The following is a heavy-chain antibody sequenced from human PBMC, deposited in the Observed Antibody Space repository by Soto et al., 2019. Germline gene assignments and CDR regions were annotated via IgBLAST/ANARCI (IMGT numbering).Heavy chain of an antibody. J-gene: IGHJ3*01. CDR3: ASAPSKPGEPIWDVFDF. D-gene: IGHD1-26*01. CDR2: IYASGIT. Sequence: PSETLSLTCTVSGGSISSYYWSWIRQPAGKGLEWIGRIYASGITNYNPSLKSRINMSIDTSKNQFSLTLSSVTAADTAVYYCASAPSKPGEPIWDVFDFWGQGTMVTVS. V-gene: IGHV4-4*07. CDR1: GGSISSYY.